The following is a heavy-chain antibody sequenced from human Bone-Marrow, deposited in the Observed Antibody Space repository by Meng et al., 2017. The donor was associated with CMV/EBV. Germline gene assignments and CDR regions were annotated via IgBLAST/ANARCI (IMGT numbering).Heavy chain of an antibody. Sequence: GESLKISCAASRFTFSSYNMNWVRQAPGKGLEWVSSISTSGSYIYYADSVKGRFTISRDNTKNSLYLQMNSLRAEDTAVYYCAREKTGYCSNTSCYTDSIGYYFDYWGQGTLVTVSS. V-gene: IGHV3-21*01. CDR2: ISTSGSYI. CDR1: RFTFSSYN. CDR3: AREKTGYCSNTSCYTDSIGYYFDY. D-gene: IGHD2-2*02. J-gene: IGHJ4*02.